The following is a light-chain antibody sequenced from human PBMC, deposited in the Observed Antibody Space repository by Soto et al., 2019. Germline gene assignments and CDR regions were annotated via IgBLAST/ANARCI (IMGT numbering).Light chain of an antibody. Sequence: IQMTQSPSSLHASVGDRFTITFRASQGINHYLAWFQQKPGKVPKLLIYATSTLQSGVPSRFSGSGFGTDFTLTISSLQPEDAATFYCQKHNSAPSFFGPGTKV. CDR3: QKHNSAPSF. J-gene: IGKJ3*01. CDR1: QGINHY. CDR2: ATS. V-gene: IGKV1-27*01.